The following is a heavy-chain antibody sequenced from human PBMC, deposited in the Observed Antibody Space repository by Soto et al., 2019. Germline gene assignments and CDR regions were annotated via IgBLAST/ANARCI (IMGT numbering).Heavy chain of an antibody. D-gene: IGHD6-13*01. CDR2: IWYDGSNK. Sequence: PGGSLRLSCAASGFTFSSYGMHWVRQAPGKGLEWVAVIWYDGSNKYYADSVKGRFTISRDNSKNTLYLQMNSLRAEDTAVYYCARDKIAAAVYYFDYWGQGTLVTVSS. V-gene: IGHV3-33*01. J-gene: IGHJ4*02. CDR1: GFTFSSYG. CDR3: ARDKIAAAVYYFDY.